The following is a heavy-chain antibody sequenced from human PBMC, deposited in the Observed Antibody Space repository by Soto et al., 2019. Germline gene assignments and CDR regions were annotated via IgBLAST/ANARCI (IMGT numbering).Heavy chain of an antibody. CDR3: ARDRGVAPPVAGNTHYYYYMDV. D-gene: IGHD6-19*01. Sequence: QDQLVQSGVEVKKPGASVKVSCKASGYSFTNYGITWVRQDPGQGFEWKGWISAYNGNTNYAQKFQGRVTMTTDASNSTAYFELRSLRSDDTAVYYCARDRGVAPPVAGNTHYYYYMDVCGKGTTVTVSS. J-gene: IGHJ6*03. V-gene: IGHV1-18*01. CDR2: ISAYNGNT. CDR1: GYSFTNYG.